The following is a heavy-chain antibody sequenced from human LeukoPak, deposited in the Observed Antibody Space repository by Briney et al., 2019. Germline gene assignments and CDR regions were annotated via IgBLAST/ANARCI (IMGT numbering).Heavy chain of an antibody. V-gene: IGHV4-39*07. D-gene: IGHD3-10*01. CDR2: IYYSGST. Sequence: TSETLSLTCTVSGGSISSSSYYWGWIRQPPGKGLEWIGSIYYSGSTYYNPSLKSRVTISVDTSKNQFSLKLSSVTAADTAVYYCARGLFGVRGVSDAFDIWGQGTMVTVSS. J-gene: IGHJ3*02. CDR3: ARGLFGVRGVSDAFDI. CDR1: GGSISSSSYY.